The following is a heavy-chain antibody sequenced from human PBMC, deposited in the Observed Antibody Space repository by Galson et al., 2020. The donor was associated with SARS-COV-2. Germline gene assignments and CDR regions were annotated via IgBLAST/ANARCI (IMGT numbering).Heavy chain of an antibody. CDR1: GGSISSYY. D-gene: IGHD3-10*01. CDR2: IYYSGST. CDR3: AREGARDYYGSGSYYNGAFDI. J-gene: IGHJ3*02. V-gene: IGHV4-59*13. Sequence: SETLSLTFTVSGGSISSYYWNWIRQPPGKGLEWIGYIYYSGSTNYNPSLKSRVTISVDTSKNQFSLKLSSVTAADTAVYYCAREGARDYYGSGSYYNGAFDIWGQGRMVTVSS.